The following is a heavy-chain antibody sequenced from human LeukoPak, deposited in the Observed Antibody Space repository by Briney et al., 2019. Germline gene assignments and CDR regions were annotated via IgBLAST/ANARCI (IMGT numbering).Heavy chain of an antibody. Sequence: ASVKVSCKASGYTFTGYYMHWVRQAPGQGLEWMGGIIPIFGTANYAQKFQGRVTITADESTSTAYMELSSLRSEDTAVYYCAREYGSDIIDTRMDVWGQGTTVTVSS. D-gene: IGHD3-10*01. CDR1: GYTFTGYY. V-gene: IGHV1-69*13. J-gene: IGHJ6*02. CDR3: AREYGSDIIDTRMDV. CDR2: IIPIFGTA.